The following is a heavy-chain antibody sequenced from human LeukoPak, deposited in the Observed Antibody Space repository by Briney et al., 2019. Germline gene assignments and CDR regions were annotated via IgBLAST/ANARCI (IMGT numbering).Heavy chain of an antibody. CDR1: GGSVSSYF. J-gene: IGHJ4*02. Sequence: SETLSLTCTVSGGSVSSYFWSWIRQPPGKGLEWIGEINHSKTTKYNPSLKSRLTISVDTSKNQFSLNLSSVTAADTAVYYCARDRECAFDYWGQGTLVTVSS. V-gene: IGHV4-34*01. CDR3: ARDRECAFDY. D-gene: IGHD3-3*01. CDR2: INHSKTT.